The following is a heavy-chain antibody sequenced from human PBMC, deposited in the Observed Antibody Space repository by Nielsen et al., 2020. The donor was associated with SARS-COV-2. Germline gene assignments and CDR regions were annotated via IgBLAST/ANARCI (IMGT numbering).Heavy chain of an antibody. V-gene: IGHV3-21*01. CDR2: ISSSSSYI. D-gene: IGHD5-18*01. CDR3: ARAVTAMGRRTYYFDY. Sequence: GESLKISCAASGFTFSSYSMNWVRQAPGKGLEWVSSISSSSSYIYYADLVKGRFTISRDNAKNSLYLQMNSLRAEDTAVYYCARAVTAMGRRTYYFDYWGQGTLVTVSS. J-gene: IGHJ4*02. CDR1: GFTFSSYS.